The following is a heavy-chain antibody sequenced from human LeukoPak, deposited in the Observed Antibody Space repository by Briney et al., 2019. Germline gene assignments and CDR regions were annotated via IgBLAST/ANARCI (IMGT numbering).Heavy chain of an antibody. CDR2: IYYSGST. CDR1: GGSISSSSDY. J-gene: IGHJ4*02. D-gene: IGHD6-13*01. CDR3: ARQPGVRRSWPLLFDF. Sequence: SETLSLTCTVSGGSISSSSDYWGWIRQPPGKGLEWIGSIYYSGSTYYNPSLKSRVTISVDTSKNHFSLKLSSVTASDTAVYYCARQPGVRRSWPLLFDFWGQGTL. V-gene: IGHV4-39*01.